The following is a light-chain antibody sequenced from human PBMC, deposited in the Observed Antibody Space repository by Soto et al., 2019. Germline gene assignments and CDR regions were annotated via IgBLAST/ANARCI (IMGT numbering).Light chain of an antibody. J-gene: IGKJ1*01. V-gene: IGKV1-5*03. CDR2: KAP. CDR3: QQYNIYPWT. Sequence: DIRVTPSPSTLSASVGDRVTLTFRASHSISSWLAWFQQKPGKAPKLLIYKAPSLESGVPSMFSGSGSGTDFTLTISNLQTDDFATYYCQQYNIYPWTVGQGTKVDIK. CDR1: HSISSW.